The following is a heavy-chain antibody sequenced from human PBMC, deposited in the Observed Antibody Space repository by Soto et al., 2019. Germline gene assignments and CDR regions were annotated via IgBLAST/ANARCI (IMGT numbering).Heavy chain of an antibody. V-gene: IGHV1-69*01. D-gene: IGHD5-12*01. J-gene: IGHJ6*02. Sequence: QVQLVQSGAEVKKPGSSVKVSCKASGGTFSSYAISWVRQAPGQGLEWMGGIIPIFGTANYAQKFQGRVTITADESTSTAYMELSSLRSEDTAVYYCARQILATHFSVRTRYYYYYGMDVWGQGTTVTVSS. CDR1: GGTFSSYA. CDR2: IIPIFGTA. CDR3: ARQILATHFSVRTRYYYYYGMDV.